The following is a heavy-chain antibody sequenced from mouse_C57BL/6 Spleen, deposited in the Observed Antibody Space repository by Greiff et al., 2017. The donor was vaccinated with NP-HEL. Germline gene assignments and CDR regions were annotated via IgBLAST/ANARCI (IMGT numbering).Heavy chain of an antibody. Sequence: QVQLQQPGAELVKPGASVKLSCKASGYTFTSYWMHWVKQRPGQGLEWIGMIHPNSGSTNYNEKFKSKATLTVDKSSSTAYMQLSSLTSEDSAVYYCVLHYYGSIAWFAYWGQGTLVTVSA. CDR3: VLHYYGSIAWFAY. CDR1: GYTFTSYW. V-gene: IGHV1-64*01. CDR2: IHPNSGST. J-gene: IGHJ3*01. D-gene: IGHD1-1*01.